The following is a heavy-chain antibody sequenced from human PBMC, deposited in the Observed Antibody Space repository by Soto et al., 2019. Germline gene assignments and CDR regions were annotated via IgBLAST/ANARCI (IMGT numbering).Heavy chain of an antibody. CDR2: IYYSGST. Sequence: XATLALTFTVCGGCISSYYGSWIGQPPGKGLEWIGYIYYSGSTNYNPSLKSRVTISVDTSKNQFSLKLSSVTAADTAVYYRARYYYEIGAFDIWGQGTMVTVSS. CDR1: GGCISSYY. V-gene: IGHV4-59*01. J-gene: IGHJ3*02. D-gene: IGHD3-22*01. CDR3: ARYYYEIGAFDI.